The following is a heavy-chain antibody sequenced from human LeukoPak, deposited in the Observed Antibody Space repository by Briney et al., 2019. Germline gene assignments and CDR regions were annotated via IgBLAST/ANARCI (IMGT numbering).Heavy chain of an antibody. Sequence: GGSLRLSCAASGFTFSSYSMNWVRQAPGKGLEWVSSISSSSSYIYYADSVKGRFTISRDNAKNSLYLQMNSLRAEDTAVYYCARDFLVPEGIAPVGGYWGQGTLVTVSS. CDR3: ARDFLVPEGIAPVGGY. D-gene: IGHD6-13*01. V-gene: IGHV3-21*01. J-gene: IGHJ4*02. CDR1: GFTFSSYS. CDR2: ISSSSSYI.